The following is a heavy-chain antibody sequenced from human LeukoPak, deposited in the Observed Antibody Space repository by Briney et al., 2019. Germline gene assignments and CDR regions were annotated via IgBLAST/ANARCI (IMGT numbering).Heavy chain of an antibody. V-gene: IGHV4-59*01. J-gene: IGHJ3*02. CDR3: ARAGYSTSSRHTFDI. Sequence: SETLSLTCTVSGGSISSYYWSWIRQPPGKGLEWIGYIYYSGSTNYNPSLKSRVTISVDTSKNQFSLKLSSVTAADTAVYYCARAGYSTSSRHTFDIWGQGTMVTVSS. CDR1: GGSISSYY. D-gene: IGHD6-6*01. CDR2: IYYSGST.